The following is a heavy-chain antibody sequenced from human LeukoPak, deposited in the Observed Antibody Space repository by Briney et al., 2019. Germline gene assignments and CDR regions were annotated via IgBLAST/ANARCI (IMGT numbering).Heavy chain of an antibody. D-gene: IGHD3-22*01. V-gene: IGHV3-7*01. CDR1: AFTFSSYW. J-gene: IGHJ4*02. CDR2: IKQDGSEK. Sequence: GGSLRLSCAASAFTFSSYWMSLVRQAPGKGLEWVANIKQDGSEKYYVDSVKGRFTISRDNAKNSLYLQMNSLRAEDTAVYYCARSGYYYDSSGQFDYWGQGTLVTVSS. CDR3: ARSGYYYDSSGQFDY.